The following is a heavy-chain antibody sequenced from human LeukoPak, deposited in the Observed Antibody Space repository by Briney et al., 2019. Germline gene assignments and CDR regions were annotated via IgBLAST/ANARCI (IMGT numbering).Heavy chain of an antibody. CDR2: MNPNSGNT. V-gene: IGHV1-8*01. D-gene: IGHD6-13*01. CDR1: GYTFTSYD. Sequence: ASVKVSCKASGYTFTSYDINWVRQATGQGLEWMGWMNPNSGNTGYAQKFQGRVTMTRNTSISTAYMELSSLRSEDTAVYYCARELIAAASMWYYYYMDVWGKGTTVTVSS. J-gene: IGHJ6*03. CDR3: ARELIAAASMWYYYYMDV.